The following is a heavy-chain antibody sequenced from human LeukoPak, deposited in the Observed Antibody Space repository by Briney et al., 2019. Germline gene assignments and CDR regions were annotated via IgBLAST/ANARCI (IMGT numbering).Heavy chain of an antibody. J-gene: IGHJ6*03. D-gene: IGHD6-6*01. CDR1: GFTFSSYW. V-gene: IGHV3-7*01. CDR2: IKQDGSEK. CDR3: ARDSGARPKYYYYMDV. Sequence: GGSLRLSCAASGFTFSSYWMSWVRQAPGKGLEWVANIKQDGSEKYYVDSVKGRLTISRDNAKNSLYLQMNSLRAEDTAVYYCARDSGARPKYYYYMDVWGKGTTVTVSS.